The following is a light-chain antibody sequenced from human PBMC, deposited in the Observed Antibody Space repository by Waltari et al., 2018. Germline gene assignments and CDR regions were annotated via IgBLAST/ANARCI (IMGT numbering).Light chain of an antibody. J-gene: IGKJ4*01. V-gene: IGKV3-20*01. CDR1: QSVSTTY. Sequence: EIVLTQSPGTLSLSPGERATLSCRASQSVSTTYVAWYQQKPGQAPRLLIYGASSRATGIPDRFSGSGSVTDFTLTISRLEPEDFAVYYCQQYGSSLLTFGGGTKVEIK. CDR3: QQYGSSLLT. CDR2: GAS.